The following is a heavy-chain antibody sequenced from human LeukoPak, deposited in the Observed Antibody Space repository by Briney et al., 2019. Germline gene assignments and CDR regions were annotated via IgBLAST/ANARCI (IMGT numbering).Heavy chain of an antibody. D-gene: IGHD1-26*01. Sequence: SETLSLTCTVSGGSFSGYYWSWIRQPPGKGLEWIGEINHSGSTNYNPSLKSRVTISVDTSKNQFSLKLSSVTAADTAVYYCARCSGSYALGYWGQGTLVTVSS. CDR1: GGSFSGYY. J-gene: IGHJ4*02. CDR2: INHSGST. CDR3: ARCSGSYALGY. V-gene: IGHV4-34*01.